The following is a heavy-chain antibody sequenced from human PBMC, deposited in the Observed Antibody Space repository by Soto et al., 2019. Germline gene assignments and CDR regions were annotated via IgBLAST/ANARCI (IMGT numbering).Heavy chain of an antibody. D-gene: IGHD3-16*01. CDR2: INYSGST. CDR3: ARALFGRSTWFDP. CDR1: GGSISSYY. J-gene: IGHJ5*02. Sequence: QVQLQESGPGLVKPSETLSLTCTVSGGSISSYYWSWIRQPPGKGLEWIGYINYSGSTNYNPSLKRRPPTSLGTSKTQFSLQLSSVTAADTAVDCCARALFGRSTWFDPWAQGTLVTVSS. V-gene: IGHV4-59*01.